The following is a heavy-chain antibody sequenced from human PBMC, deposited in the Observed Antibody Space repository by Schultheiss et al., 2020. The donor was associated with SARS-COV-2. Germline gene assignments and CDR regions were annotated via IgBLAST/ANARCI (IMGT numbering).Heavy chain of an antibody. CDR1: GYTFTSYA. V-gene: IGHV1-3*01. Sequence: ASVKVSCKASGYTFTSYAMHWVRQAPGQRLEWMGWINAGNGNTKYSQKFQGRVTITRDTSASTAYMELSSLRSEDTAVHYCARGPPYSNYGGYYYYYMDVWGKGTTVTVSS. CDR2: INAGNGNT. CDR3: ARGPPYSNYGGYYYYYMDV. J-gene: IGHJ6*03. D-gene: IGHD4-11*01.